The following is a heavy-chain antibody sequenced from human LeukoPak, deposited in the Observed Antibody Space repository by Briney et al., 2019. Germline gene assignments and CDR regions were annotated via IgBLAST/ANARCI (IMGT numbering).Heavy chain of an antibody. V-gene: IGHV4-59*01. D-gene: IGHD1-26*01. CDR1: GGSIISYY. CDR3: ARYSGSYPHDAFDI. CDR2: IHSSGST. J-gene: IGHJ3*02. Sequence: SETLSLTCTVSGGSIISYYWSWIRQTPGKGLEWIAYIHSSGSTNYNPSLKSRVTISVDTSKNHFSLKLSSVTAADTAVYYCARYSGSYPHDAFDIWGQGTMVTVSS.